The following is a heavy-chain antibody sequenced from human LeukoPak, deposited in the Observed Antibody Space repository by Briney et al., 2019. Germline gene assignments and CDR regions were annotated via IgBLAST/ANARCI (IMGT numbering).Heavy chain of an antibody. V-gene: IGHV1-2*02. CDR3: ARGERFGEYYYYLDV. J-gene: IGHJ6*03. CDR2: INPNSGAT. CDR1: GYTFTDYY. D-gene: IGHD3-16*01. Sequence: APVKVSCKASGYTFTDYYIHWVRQAPGHGPEWMAWINPNSGATNFAQDFQGRFTLTRDTSITSAYMELAGLRSDDTAVYFCARGERFGEYYYYLDVWGMGSTVTVSS.